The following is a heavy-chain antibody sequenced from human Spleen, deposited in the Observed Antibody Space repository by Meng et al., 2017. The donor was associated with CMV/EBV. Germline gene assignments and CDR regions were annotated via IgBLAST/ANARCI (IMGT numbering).Heavy chain of an antibody. CDR3: VKDRLMRCSGGSCYPADY. CDR2: ITASGGNS. J-gene: IGHJ4*02. Sequence: FGSYAMSWVRQSPGKELEWVSTITASGGNSYYADSVKGRFTISRDNSKNTLYLQMSSLRAEDTALYYCVKDRLMRCSGGSCYPADYWGQGTLVTVSS. V-gene: IGHV3-23*01. D-gene: IGHD2-15*01. CDR1: FGSYA.